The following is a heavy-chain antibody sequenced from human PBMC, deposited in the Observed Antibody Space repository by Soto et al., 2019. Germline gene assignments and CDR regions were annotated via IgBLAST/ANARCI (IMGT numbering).Heavy chain of an antibody. J-gene: IGHJ4*02. CDR2: IYYSGST. CDR3: ARTYGRNFDY. Sequence: QVQLQASGPGLVKPSETLSLTCTVSGGSISSYYWSWIRQPPGKGLEWIGYIYYSGSTNYNPSLKSRVTIAVDTLKNQFSLEMSSVTAADTALYYCARTYGRNFDYWGQGTLVTVSS. V-gene: IGHV4-59*01. D-gene: IGHD3-10*01. CDR1: GGSISSYY.